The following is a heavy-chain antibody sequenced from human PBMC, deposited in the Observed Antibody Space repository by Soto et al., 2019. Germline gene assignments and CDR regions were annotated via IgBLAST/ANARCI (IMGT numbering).Heavy chain of an antibody. Sequence: QVQLVQSGAEVKKPGSSVKVSCKASGGTFSSYAISWVRQAPGQGLEWMGGIIPIFGTANYAQKFQGRVTISADESTSTADIELGSLRSEDTAVYYCARSNYVLYYYGMDVWGQGTTVTVSS. CDR3: ARSNYVLYYYGMDV. CDR1: GGTFSSYA. J-gene: IGHJ6*02. V-gene: IGHV1-69*12. D-gene: IGHD4-4*01. CDR2: IIPIFGTA.